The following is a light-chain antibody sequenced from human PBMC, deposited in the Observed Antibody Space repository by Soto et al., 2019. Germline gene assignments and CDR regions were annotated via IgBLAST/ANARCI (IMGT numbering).Light chain of an antibody. Sequence: EIVLTQSPGTLSLSPGERATLSCRASQSVSSSYLAWYQQKPGQAPRLLIYGVSSRATGIPDRFCGSGSGTHFPITISKLEPEDFAVCYCQLYVNSHPFTCDQAPRLEMK. V-gene: IGKV3-20*01. CDR3: QLYVNSHPFT. CDR1: QSVSSSY. CDR2: GVS. J-gene: IGKJ5*01.